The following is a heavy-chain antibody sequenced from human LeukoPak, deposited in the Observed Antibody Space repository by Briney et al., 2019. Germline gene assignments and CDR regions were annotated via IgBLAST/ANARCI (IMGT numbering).Heavy chain of an antibody. V-gene: IGHV3-30*02. D-gene: IGHD7-27*01. CDR2: IWYGGSNK. CDR1: GFTFSSYG. CDR3: AKDLGHYYYYMDV. J-gene: IGHJ6*03. Sequence: GGSLRLSCAASGFTFSSYGMHWVRQAPGKGLEWVAVIWYGGSNKYYADSVKGRFTISRDNSKNTLYLQMNSLRAEDTAMYYCAKDLGHYYYYMDVWGKGTTVTVSS.